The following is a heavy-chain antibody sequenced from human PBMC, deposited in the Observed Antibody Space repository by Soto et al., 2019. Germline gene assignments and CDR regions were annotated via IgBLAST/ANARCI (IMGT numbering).Heavy chain of an antibody. CDR1: GFTFNNYS. V-gene: IGHV3-48*01. J-gene: IGHJ4*02. CDR3: ASDKGRSPLDY. CDR2: ISSSSSTI. Sequence: EVQLVESGGGLVQPGGSLRLSCAASGFTFNNYSMNWVRQAPGKGLEWVSYISSSSSTIYSADSVKGRFTISRDNAKNSLYLQMNSLRAEDTAVYYCASDKGRSPLDYWVQGTLVTVSS.